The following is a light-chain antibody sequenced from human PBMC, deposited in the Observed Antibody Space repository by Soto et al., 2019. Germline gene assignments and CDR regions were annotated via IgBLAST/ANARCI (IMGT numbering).Light chain of an antibody. CDR1: SSNIGAGYD. CDR2: GNS. V-gene: IGLV1-40*01. J-gene: IGLJ2*01. CDR3: PSSDSSLSGSVV. Sequence: QSVLTQPPSLSGAPGQRVTISCTGRSSNIGAGYDVHWYQQLPGTAPKLLIYGNSNRPSGVPDRFSGSKSGTSASLAITGIQDEDEADYYCPSSDSSLSGSVVFGGGTKLTVL.